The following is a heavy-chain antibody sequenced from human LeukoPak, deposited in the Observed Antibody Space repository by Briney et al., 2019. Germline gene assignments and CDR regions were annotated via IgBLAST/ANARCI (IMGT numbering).Heavy chain of an antibody. V-gene: IGHV1-18*01. CDR2: IRAYNGNT. Sequence: ASVKVSCKASGYTFTSYGISWVRQAPGQGLEWMGWIRAYNGNTNYAQKLQGRVTMTTDTSTSTAYMELRSLRSDDTAVYYCARVNGGQYCSGGSCYGPAGYWGQGTLVTVSS. CDR3: ARVNGGQYCSGGSCYGPAGY. J-gene: IGHJ4*02. CDR1: GYTFTSYG. D-gene: IGHD2-15*01.